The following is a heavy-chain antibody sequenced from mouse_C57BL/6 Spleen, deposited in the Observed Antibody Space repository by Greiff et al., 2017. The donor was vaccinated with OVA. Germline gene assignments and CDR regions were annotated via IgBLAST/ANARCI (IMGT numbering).Heavy chain of an antibody. V-gene: IGHV1-50*01. J-gene: IGHJ4*01. CDR3: ARYGNYADAMDY. CDR2: IDPSDSYT. D-gene: IGHD2-10*02. Sequence: QVQLKQPGAELVKPGASVKLSCKASGYTFTSYWMQWVKQRPGQGLEWIGEIDPSDSYTNYNQKFKGKATLTVDTSSSTAYMQLSSLTSEDSAVYYCARYGNYADAMDYWGQGTSVTVSS. CDR1: GYTFTSYW.